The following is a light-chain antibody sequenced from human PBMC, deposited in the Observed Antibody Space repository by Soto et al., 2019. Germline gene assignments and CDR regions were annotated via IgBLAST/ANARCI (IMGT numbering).Light chain of an antibody. V-gene: IGLV1-44*01. CDR1: SSNIGSNT. Sequence: QSVLTQPPSASGTPGQRVTISCSGSSSNIGSNTVNWYQQLPGTAPKLLIYNNNQRPSGVPDRFSGSKSGTSASLAISGLQSEDEADYYCAAWDDSLNGLVFGTGTKL. CDR2: NNN. CDR3: AAWDDSLNGLV. J-gene: IGLJ1*01.